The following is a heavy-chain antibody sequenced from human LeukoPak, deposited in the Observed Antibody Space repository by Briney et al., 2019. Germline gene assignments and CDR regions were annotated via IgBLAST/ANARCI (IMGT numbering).Heavy chain of an antibody. Sequence: GGSLRLSCAASGFTFSSYGMHWVRQAPGKGLEWVAFIRYDGSNKYYADSVKGRFTISRDNSKNTLYLQMNSLRAEDTAVYYCAKDMGQLVVEGQSFDYWGQGTLVTVSS. J-gene: IGHJ4*02. CDR3: AKDMGQLVVEGQSFDY. CDR2: IRYDGSNK. V-gene: IGHV3-30*02. CDR1: GFTFSSYG. D-gene: IGHD6-6*01.